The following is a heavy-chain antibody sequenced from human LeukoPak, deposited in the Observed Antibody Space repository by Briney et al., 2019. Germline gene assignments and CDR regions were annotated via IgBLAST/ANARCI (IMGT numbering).Heavy chain of an antibody. CDR1: GYSISSVYY. J-gene: IGHJ3*02. D-gene: IGHD3-22*01. V-gene: IGHV4-38-2*02. CDR3: ARVAMIVVVITTFSAFDI. Sequence: SETLSLTCTVSGYSISSVYYWSWIRQPPGKGLEWIGEINHSGSTNYNPSLKSRVTISVDTSKNQFSLKLSSVTAADTAVYYCARVAMIVVVITTFSAFDIWGQGTMVTVSS. CDR2: INHSGST.